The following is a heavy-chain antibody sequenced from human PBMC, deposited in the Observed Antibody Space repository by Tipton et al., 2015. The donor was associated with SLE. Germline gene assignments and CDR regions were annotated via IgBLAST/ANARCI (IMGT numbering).Heavy chain of an antibody. J-gene: IGHJ6*03. V-gene: IGHV4-59*02. Sequence: LRLSCTVSGVSVTNYYWSWIRQPPGKRLEWIGFIQGRENTNYNPSLESRVTISVDTSKNQFSLQLTSVTAADTAIYYCARESFTNVGYYYMDVWGEGTTVTVSS. CDR1: GVSVTNYY. D-gene: IGHD2-8*01. CDR2: IQGRENT. CDR3: ARESFTNVGYYYMDV.